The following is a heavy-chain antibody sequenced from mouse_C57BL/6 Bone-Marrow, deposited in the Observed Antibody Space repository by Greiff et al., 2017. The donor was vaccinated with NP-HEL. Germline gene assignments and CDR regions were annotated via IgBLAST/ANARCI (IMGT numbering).Heavy chain of an antibody. CDR2: INPNYGTT. V-gene: IGHV1-39*01. CDR1: GYSFTDYN. J-gene: IGHJ2*01. Sequence: LVEPGASVKISCKASGYSFTDYNMNWVKQSNGKSLEWIGVINPNYGTTSYNQKFKGKATLTVDQSSSTAYMQLNSLTSEDSAVYYCASLIYYYGSSYENFDYWGQGTTLTVSS. D-gene: IGHD1-1*01. CDR3: ASLIYYYGSSYENFDY.